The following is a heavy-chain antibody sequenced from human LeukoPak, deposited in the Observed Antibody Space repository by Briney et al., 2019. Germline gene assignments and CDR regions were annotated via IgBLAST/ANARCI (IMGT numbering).Heavy chain of an antibody. CDR2: INFDGSST. CDR1: GFTFSSHW. CDR3: ARGYSYGTY. D-gene: IGHD5-18*01. J-gene: IGHJ4*02. Sequence: GGSLRLSCTASGFTFSSHWMHWVRQAPGKGLVWVSRINFDGSSTNYADSVKGRFTISRDNAKDTPYLQMNSLRAEDTAVYYCARGYSYGTYWGQGTLVTVSS. V-gene: IGHV3-74*01.